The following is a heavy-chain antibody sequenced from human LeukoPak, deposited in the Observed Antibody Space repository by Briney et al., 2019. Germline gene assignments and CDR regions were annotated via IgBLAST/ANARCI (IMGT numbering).Heavy chain of an antibody. Sequence: ASVKVSCKASGYTFTSYGISWVRQAPGQGLEWMGWISAYNGNTNYAQKHQGRVTMTTDTSTSTAYMELRSLRSDDTAVYYCARANRLSLAVAGAYWGQGTLVTVSS. V-gene: IGHV1-18*01. CDR2: ISAYNGNT. D-gene: IGHD6-19*01. CDR1: GYTFTSYG. J-gene: IGHJ4*02. CDR3: ARANRLSLAVAGAY.